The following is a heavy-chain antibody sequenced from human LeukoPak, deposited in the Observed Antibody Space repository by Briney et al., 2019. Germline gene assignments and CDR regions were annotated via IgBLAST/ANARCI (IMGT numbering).Heavy chain of an antibody. CDR2: INHSGST. Sequence: PSETLSLTCAVYGGSFSGYYWSWIRQPPGKGREWIGEINHSGSTNYNPSLKSRVTISVDTSKNQFSLKLSSVTAADTAVYYCATRGYSYGYWGLYFDYWGQGTLVTVSS. V-gene: IGHV4-34*01. CDR1: GGSFSGYY. CDR3: ATRGYSYGYWGLYFDY. J-gene: IGHJ4*02. D-gene: IGHD5-18*01.